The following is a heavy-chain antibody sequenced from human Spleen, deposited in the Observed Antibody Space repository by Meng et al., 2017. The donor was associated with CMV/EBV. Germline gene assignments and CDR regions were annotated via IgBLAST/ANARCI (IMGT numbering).Heavy chain of an antibody. J-gene: IGHJ4*02. Sequence: SETLSLTCAVYGGSFSGYYWSWIRQPPGKGLEWIGEINHSGSTNYNPSLKSRVTISVDTSKNQFSLKLSSVTAADTAVYYCARYTAMVNFDYWGQGTLVTVSS. D-gene: IGHD5-18*01. CDR3: ARYTAMVNFDY. CDR1: GGSFSGYY. V-gene: IGHV4-34*01. CDR2: INHSGST.